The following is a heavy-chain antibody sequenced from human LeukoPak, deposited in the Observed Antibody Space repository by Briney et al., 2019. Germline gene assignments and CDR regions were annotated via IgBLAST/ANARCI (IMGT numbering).Heavy chain of an antibody. CDR3: ARPTATHCSSTSCPFDY. V-gene: IGHV3-30*04. D-gene: IGHD2-2*01. CDR2: ISYDGSNK. J-gene: IGHJ4*02. CDR1: GFTFSSYA. Sequence: PGGSLRLSCAASGFTFSSYAMHWVRQAPGKGLEWVAVISYDGSNKYYADSVKGRFTISRDNAKNSLYLQMNSLRAEDTAVYYCARPTATHCSSTSCPFDYWGQGTLVTVSS.